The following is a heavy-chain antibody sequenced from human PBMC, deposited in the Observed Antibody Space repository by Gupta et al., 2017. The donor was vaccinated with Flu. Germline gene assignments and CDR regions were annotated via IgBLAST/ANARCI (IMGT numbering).Heavy chain of an antibody. CDR3: ARGLGPGDYHGLDV. CDR2: LNNGGSHT. J-gene: IGHJ6*02. D-gene: IGHD3-10*01. CDR1: GFTFDSHW. Sequence: EVQLVESGGGVVQPGGSLRLSCAASGFTFDSHWMHWFRQAPGRGLVWLSRLNNGGSHTDYAESVKGRFTISRDNTENTLYLQMNSLRADDTAIYYCARGLGPGDYHGLDVWGQGTTVTVSS. V-gene: IGHV3-74*01.